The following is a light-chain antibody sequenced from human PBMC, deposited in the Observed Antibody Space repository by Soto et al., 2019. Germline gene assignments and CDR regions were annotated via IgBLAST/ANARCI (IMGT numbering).Light chain of an antibody. CDR2: EVS. Sequence: QSVLTQPASVSGPPGQSITISCTGTSSDVGSYNLVSRYQQHPGKAPKLMIYEVSKRPSGVSNRFSGSKSGNTASLTISGLQAEDEADYYCCSYAGSSTYVFGTGTKVT. V-gene: IGLV2-23*02. J-gene: IGLJ1*01. CDR3: CSYAGSSTYV. CDR1: SSDVGSYNL.